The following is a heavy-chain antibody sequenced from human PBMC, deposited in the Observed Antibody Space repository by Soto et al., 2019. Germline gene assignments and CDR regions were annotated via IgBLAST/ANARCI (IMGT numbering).Heavy chain of an antibody. CDR2: IIPIFGTA. Sequence: QVQLVQSGAEVKKPGSSVKVSCKASGGTFSSYAISWVRQAPGQGLEWMGGIIPIFGTANYAQKFQGRVTSTADESTSTAYMERSSLRSEDTAVYYCARDRGDIAVAGTLDYWGQGTLVTVSS. CDR3: ARDRGDIAVAGTLDY. J-gene: IGHJ4*02. D-gene: IGHD6-19*01. CDR1: GGTFSSYA. V-gene: IGHV1-69*12.